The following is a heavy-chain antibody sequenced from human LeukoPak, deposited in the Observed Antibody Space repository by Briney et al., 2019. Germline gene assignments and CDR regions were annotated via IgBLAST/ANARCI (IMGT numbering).Heavy chain of an antibody. D-gene: IGHD2-15*01. CDR3: ARGSFSRWTTQSYFDY. CDR2: MNPNSGNT. V-gene: IGHV1-8*01. J-gene: IGHJ4*02. CDR1: GYTFTTYD. Sequence: GASVKVSCKASGYTFTTYDIYWLRQATGHGLQWMGWMNPNSGNTGSAQSFQGRVTMTRNASMSSAYMELSSLRPEDTAVYYCARGSFSRWTTQSYFDYWGQGTLVTVSS.